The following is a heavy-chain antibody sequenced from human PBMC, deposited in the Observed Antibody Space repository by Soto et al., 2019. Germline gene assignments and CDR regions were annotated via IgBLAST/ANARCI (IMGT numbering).Heavy chain of an antibody. J-gene: IGHJ4*01. CDR3: AKDRGGNSASSDY. Sequence: GGSLRLSCAASGFTFSSYGMHWVRQAPGKGLEWVAVISYDGSNKYYADSVKGRFTISRDNSKNTLYLQMNSLRAEDTAVYYCAKDRGGNSASSDYWGHGTLVTVSS. CDR1: GFTFSSYG. CDR2: ISYDGSNK. D-gene: IGHD2-21*02. V-gene: IGHV3-30*18.